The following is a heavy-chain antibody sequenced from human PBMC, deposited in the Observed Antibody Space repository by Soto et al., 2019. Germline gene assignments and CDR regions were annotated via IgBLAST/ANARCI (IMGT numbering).Heavy chain of an antibody. V-gene: IGHV1-18*01. CDR1: GYTFTSYG. Sequence: ASVKVSCKASGYTFTSYGISWVRQAPGQGIEWMGRISAYNGNTNYAQKIQGRVTMTTDTSTSTAYMELRSLRSDDTAVYYCVRDRLESAYDFWGGYSGWFDPWGQGTLVTVSS. D-gene: IGHD3-3*01. CDR3: VRDRLESAYDFWGGYSGWFDP. CDR2: ISAYNGNT. J-gene: IGHJ5*02.